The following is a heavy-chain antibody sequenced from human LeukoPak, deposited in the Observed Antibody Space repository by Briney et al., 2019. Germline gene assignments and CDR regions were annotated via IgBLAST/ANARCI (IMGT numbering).Heavy chain of an antibody. D-gene: IGHD1/OR15-1a*01. Sequence: GRSLRLSCAASGFTFSSYGMHWVRQAPGKGLEWVAVIWYDGSNKYYADSVKGRFTISRDNSKNTLYLQMNSLRAEDTAVYYCAGVESANKFDFWGQGTLVTVSS. J-gene: IGHJ4*02. CDR2: IWYDGSNK. CDR1: GFTFSSYG. V-gene: IGHV3-33*01. CDR3: AGVESANKFDF.